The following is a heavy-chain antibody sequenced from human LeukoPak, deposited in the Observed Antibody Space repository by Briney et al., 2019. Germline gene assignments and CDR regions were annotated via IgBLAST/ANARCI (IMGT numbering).Heavy chain of an antibody. CDR1: GITFSSYS. J-gene: IGHJ4*02. CDR3: ARDPTELQLLSYYFDY. D-gene: IGHD2-2*01. CDR2: ISFSGTTT. Sequence: GGSLRLSCAASGITFSSYSMSWVRQAPGKGLEWVSSISFSGTTTYYADSVKGRFTVSRDNSKNTLYLQMDGLRAEDTAVYYCARDPTELQLLSYYFDYWDQGTLVAVSS. V-gene: IGHV3-23*01.